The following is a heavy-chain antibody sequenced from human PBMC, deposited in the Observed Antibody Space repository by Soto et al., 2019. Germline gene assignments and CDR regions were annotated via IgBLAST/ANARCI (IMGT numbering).Heavy chain of an antibody. J-gene: IGHJ4*02. Sequence: GGSLRLSCAASGFTFSSYAMNWVRQAPGKGLEWVSVISSSGDSTYYADSVKGRFTISRDNSKNTLYLQMNSLRAEDTAVYYCAKIPPGYSYGYFYFDYWGQGTLVTVSS. CDR1: GFTFSSYA. CDR2: ISSSGDST. D-gene: IGHD5-18*01. CDR3: AKIPPGYSYGYFYFDY. V-gene: IGHV3-23*01.